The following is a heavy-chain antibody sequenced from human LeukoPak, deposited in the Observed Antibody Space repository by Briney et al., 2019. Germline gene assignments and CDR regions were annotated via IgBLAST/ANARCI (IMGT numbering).Heavy chain of an antibody. J-gene: IGHJ3*02. CDR2: IYYSGST. CDR1: GGSISSGGYY. D-gene: IGHD2-2*01. CDR3: AGEYQEGAFDI. Sequence: PSETLSLTCTVSGGSISSGGYYWSWIRQHPGKGLEWIGYIYYSGSTYYNPSLKTRVTMSVDTSQYPFSLKLSSVTAADTAVYYCAGEYQEGAFDISAQGTMVTVSS. V-gene: IGHV4-31*03.